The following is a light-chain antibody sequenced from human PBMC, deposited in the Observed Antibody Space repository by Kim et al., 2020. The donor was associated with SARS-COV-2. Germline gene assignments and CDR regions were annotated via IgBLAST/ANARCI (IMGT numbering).Light chain of an antibody. J-gene: IGLJ2*01. V-gene: IGLV3-21*04. CDR2: YDS. Sequence: SVAPERTDRITCGEKNSGSKSVHWYQQKPGQAPVLVIYYDSDRPSGIPERFSGSNSGNTATLTISRVEAGDEADYYCQVWDSGVVFGGGTKLTVL. CDR3: QVWDSGVV. CDR1: NSGSKS.